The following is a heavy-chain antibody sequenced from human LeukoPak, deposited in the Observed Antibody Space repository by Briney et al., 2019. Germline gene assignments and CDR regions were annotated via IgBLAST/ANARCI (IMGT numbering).Heavy chain of an antibody. J-gene: IGHJ4*02. CDR2: IYYNGST. CDR1: GVSISSYL. V-gene: IGHV4-59*01. CDR3: ARGYSYGRGFFDY. Sequence: PSETLSLTCTVSGVSISSYLWSWIRQPPGKGLEWIGYIYYNGSTNSNPSLKSRVTISVDTSKNQFSLKLSSVTAADTAVYYCARGYSYGRGFFDYWGQGTLVTVSS. D-gene: IGHD5-18*01.